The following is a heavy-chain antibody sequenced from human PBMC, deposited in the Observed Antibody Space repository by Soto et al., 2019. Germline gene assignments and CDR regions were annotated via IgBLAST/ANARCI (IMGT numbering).Heavy chain of an antibody. Sequence: ASVKVSCKASGYTFTRYAMHWVRQAPGQRLEWMGWINAGNGNTKYSQKFQGRVTITRDTSASTAYMELSSLRSEDTAVYYCACSNIVADPYGMDVWGQGTTVTGSS. J-gene: IGHJ6*01. CDR3: ACSNIVADPYGMDV. CDR2: INAGNGNT. CDR1: GYTFTRYA. D-gene: IGHD6-13*01. V-gene: IGHV1-3*01.